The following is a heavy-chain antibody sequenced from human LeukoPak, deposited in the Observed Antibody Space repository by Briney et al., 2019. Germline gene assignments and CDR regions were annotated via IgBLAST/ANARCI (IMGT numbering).Heavy chain of an antibody. D-gene: IGHD3-10*01. V-gene: IGHV3-23*01. CDR1: GFTFSSHG. J-gene: IGHJ4*02. CDR3: AKVTYGSGTYGAFDS. CDR2: ISGSGDYT. Sequence: GGSLRLSCAASGFTFSSHGMSWVRQAPGKGLEWVSTISGSGDYTYYADSVRGRFTISRDNSKNTLYLQMNSLRAEDTAIYYCAKVTYGSGTYGAFDSWGQGTLVTVSS.